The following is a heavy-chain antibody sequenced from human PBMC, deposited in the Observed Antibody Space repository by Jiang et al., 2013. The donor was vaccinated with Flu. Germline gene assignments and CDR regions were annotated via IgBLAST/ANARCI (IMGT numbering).Heavy chain of an antibody. V-gene: IGHV3-23*01. CDR1: GFTFTNYA. CDR2: ISDNGGST. Sequence: QLLESGGGLVQPGGSLRLSCAASGFTFTNYAMAWVRQAPGKGLEWVSAISDNGGSTYYADSVKGRFTISRDNSKNTLYLQMNSLRAEDTAIYYCAKDLAQQWGQGTLVTVSS. J-gene: IGHJ1*01. CDR3: AKDLAQQ.